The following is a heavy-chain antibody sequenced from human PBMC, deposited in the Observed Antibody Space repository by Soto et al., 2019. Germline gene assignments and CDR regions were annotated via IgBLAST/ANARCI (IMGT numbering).Heavy chain of an antibody. V-gene: IGHV1-69*02. Sequence: QVQLVQSGAEVKKPGSSVKVSCKASGGTFSSYTISWVRQAPGQGLEWMGRIIPILGIANYAQKFQGRVTISADKSTSTAYMELSSLRSEDTAVYYCARVRRVGDYDFDYWGQGTLVTVSS. CDR2: IIPILGIA. J-gene: IGHJ4*02. D-gene: IGHD4-17*01. CDR3: ARVRRVGDYDFDY. CDR1: GGTFSSYT.